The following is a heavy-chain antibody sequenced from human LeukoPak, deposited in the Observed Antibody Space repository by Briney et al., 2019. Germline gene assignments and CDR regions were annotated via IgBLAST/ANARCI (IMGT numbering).Heavy chain of an antibody. V-gene: IGHV3-30-3*01. Sequence: GGSLRLSCAASGFTFSSYAIHWVRQAPGKGLEWVAVISYDGSNKYYADSVKGRFTISRDNSKNTLYLQMNSLRAEDTAVYYCARETGGAIGSTDFDYWGQEPWSPSPQ. CDR2: ISYDGSNK. D-gene: IGHD4-17*01. CDR3: ARETGGAIGSTDFDY. CDR1: GFTFSSYA. J-gene: IGHJ4*01.